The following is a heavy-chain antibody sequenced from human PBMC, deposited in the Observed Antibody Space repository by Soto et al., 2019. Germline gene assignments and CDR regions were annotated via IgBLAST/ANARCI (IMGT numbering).Heavy chain of an antibody. Sequence: EVQLVESGGGLVQPGRSLRLSCAASGFTFDDYAMHCVRQAPGKGLEWVSGISWNSGSIGYAESVKGRFTISRDNAKNSLYLQMNSLRAEDTALYYCAKDKGSVPPAPYHYYYMDVSGKVTTVTVSS. CDR1: GFTFDDYA. D-gene: IGHD2-2*01. CDR2: ISWNSGSI. V-gene: IGHV3-9*01. CDR3: AKDKGSVPPAPYHYYYMDV. J-gene: IGHJ6*03.